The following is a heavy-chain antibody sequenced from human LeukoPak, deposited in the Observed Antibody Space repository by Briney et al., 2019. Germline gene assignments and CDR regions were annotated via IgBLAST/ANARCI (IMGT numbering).Heavy chain of an antibody. Sequence: GGYLRLSCTVSGFTLSSYELSWIRQAPGKGLEWVSSIDYSGGSSYYADSVKGRFTISRDDSKNTLYLLLNSLRAEDAAVYYCARNSGWYGDSWGQGTLVSVSS. CDR1: GFTLSSYE. D-gene: IGHD6-19*01. CDR2: IDYSGGSS. V-gene: IGHV3-23*01. CDR3: ARNSGWYGDS. J-gene: IGHJ5*01.